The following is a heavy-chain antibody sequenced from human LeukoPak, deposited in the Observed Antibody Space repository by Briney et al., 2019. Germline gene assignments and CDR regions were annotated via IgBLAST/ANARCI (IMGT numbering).Heavy chain of an antibody. D-gene: IGHD3-16*01. CDR1: GDSIRIITYY. J-gene: IGHJ4*02. CDR2: IYYSGST. Sequence: SATLSLTSPVSGDSIRIITYYWGWPRQPPRKGVEWIATIYYSGSTNYDPSLKSRVTISLDTSKNQFSLKLTSVTAADTATYYCVYMRVGGSIDYWGQGTLVTVSP. CDR3: VYMRVGGSIDY. V-gene: IGHV4-39*01.